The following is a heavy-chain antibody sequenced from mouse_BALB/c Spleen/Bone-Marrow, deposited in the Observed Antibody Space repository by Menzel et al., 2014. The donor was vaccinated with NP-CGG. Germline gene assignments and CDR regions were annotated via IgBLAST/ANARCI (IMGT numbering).Heavy chain of an antibody. CDR1: GYTFXSYY. CDR3: TRSDGYYVPHWYFDV. D-gene: IGHD2-3*01. CDR2: INPSNGGT. V-gene: IGHV1S81*02. Sequence: VQLQQSGAELVKPGASVKLSCKASGYTFXSYYMYWVKQRPGQGLEWIGEINPSNGGTNFNGKFKSKATLTVDKSSSTAYMQLSSLTSEDSAVYYCTRSDGYYVPHWYFDVWGAGTTVSVSS. J-gene: IGHJ1*01.